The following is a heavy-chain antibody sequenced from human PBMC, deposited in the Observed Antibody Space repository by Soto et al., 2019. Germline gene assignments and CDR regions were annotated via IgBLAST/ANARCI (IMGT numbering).Heavy chain of an antibody. D-gene: IGHD3-10*01. CDR1: GGSISSSSYY. CDR3: ARRLLWFGERRGYFDY. V-gene: IGHV4-39*01. J-gene: IGHJ4*02. CDR2: IYYSGST. Sequence: SETLSLTCTVSGGSISSSSYYWGWIRQPPGKGLEWIGSIYYSGSTYCNPSLKSRVTISVDTSKNQFSLKLSSVTAADTAVYYCARRLLWFGERRGYFDYWGQGTLVTVSS.